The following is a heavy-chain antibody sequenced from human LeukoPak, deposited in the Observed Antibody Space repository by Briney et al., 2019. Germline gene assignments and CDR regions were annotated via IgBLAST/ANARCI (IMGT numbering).Heavy chain of an antibody. J-gene: IGHJ4*02. CDR1: GYTFTSYD. CDR2: MNPNSGNT. V-gene: IGHV1-8*03. Sequence: ASVKVSCKASGYTFTSYDINWVRQATGQGLEWMGWMNPNSGNTGYAQKFQGRVTITRNTSISTAYMELSSLRVDDTARYYCVRLKYGGNFALDSWGQGTQVTVSS. D-gene: IGHD4/OR15-4a*01. CDR3: VRLKYGGNFALDS.